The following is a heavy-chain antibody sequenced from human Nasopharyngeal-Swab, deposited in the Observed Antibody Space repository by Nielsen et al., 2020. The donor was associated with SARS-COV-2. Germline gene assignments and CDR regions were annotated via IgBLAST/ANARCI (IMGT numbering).Heavy chain of an antibody. J-gene: IGHJ2*01. Sequence: WIRQPPGKGLEWIGCIYYSGSTYYNPSLKSRVTISVDTSKNQFSLKLSSVTAADTAVYYCARDLRYSSGWSPGRYFDLWGRGTLVTVSS. CDR2: IYYSGST. D-gene: IGHD6-19*01. CDR3: ARDLRYSSGWSPGRYFDL. V-gene: IGHV4-31*02.